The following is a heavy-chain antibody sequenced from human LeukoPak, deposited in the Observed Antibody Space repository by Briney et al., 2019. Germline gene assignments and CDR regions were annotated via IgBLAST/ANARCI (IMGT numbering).Heavy chain of an antibody. V-gene: IGHV1-69*02. J-gene: IGHJ4*02. Sequence: VASVKVSCKVSGYTLTELSMHWVRQAPGKGLEWMGRIIPILGIANYAQKFQGRVTITADKSTSTAYMELSSLRSEDTAVYYCASGASGWVVAATPFDYWGQGTLVTVSS. CDR3: ASGASGWVVAATPFDY. CDR1: GYTLTELS. D-gene: IGHD2-15*01. CDR2: IIPILGIA.